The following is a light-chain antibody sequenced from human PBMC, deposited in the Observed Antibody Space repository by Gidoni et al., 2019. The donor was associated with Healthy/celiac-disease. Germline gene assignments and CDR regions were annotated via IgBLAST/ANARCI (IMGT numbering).Light chain of an antibody. CDR2: RNN. V-gene: IGLV1-47*01. J-gene: IGLJ2*01. CDR3: AAWDDSLSGV. Sequence: SVLPHPPSASLTPGPRFTISCSGSSFNIGSNYVYWYQQHPGTAPKLLIYRNNQRPSGVPDRFSGSKSGTSASLAISGLRSEDEADYYCAAWDDSLSGVFGGGTKLTVL. CDR1: SFNIGSNY.